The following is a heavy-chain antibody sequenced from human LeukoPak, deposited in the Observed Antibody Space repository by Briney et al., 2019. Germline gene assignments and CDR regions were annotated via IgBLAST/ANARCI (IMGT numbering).Heavy chain of an antibody. D-gene: IGHD3-22*01. J-gene: IGHJ4*02. CDR3: ARATFYYDSSGYRGNFDY. V-gene: IGHV3-48*03. CDR2: ISSSGSTI. CDR1: GFTFSSYE. Sequence: GGSLRLSCAASGFTFSSYEMNWVRQAPGKGLEWVSYISSSGSTIYYADSVKGRFTISRDNAKNSLYLQIDSLRAEDTAVYYCARATFYYDSSGYRGNFDYWGQGTLVTVSS.